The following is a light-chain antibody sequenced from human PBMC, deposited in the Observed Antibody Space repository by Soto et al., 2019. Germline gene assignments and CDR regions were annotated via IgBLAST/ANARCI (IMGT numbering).Light chain of an antibody. J-gene: IGKJ5*01. CDR2: GAS. V-gene: IGKV3-20*01. CDR1: QSISSYY. Sequence: EIVLTQSPGTLSLSPGERATLSCRASQSISSYYLAWYQQKPGQAPRLLIYGASSRATGIPDRFSGSGSGTDFTLTISRLDPEDFAVYYCQQYSSSSFTFGQGTRLEIK. CDR3: QQYSSSSFT.